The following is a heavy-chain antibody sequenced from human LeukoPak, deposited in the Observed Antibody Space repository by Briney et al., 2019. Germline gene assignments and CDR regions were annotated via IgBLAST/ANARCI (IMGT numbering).Heavy chain of an antibody. Sequence: PSETLSLTCAVYGGSFSGYYWSWIRQPPGKGLEWIGEINHSGSTYYNPSLKSRVTISVDTSKNQFPLKLSSVTAADTAVYYCARDVGVQGLDYWGQGTLVTVSS. CDR3: ARDVGVQGLDY. CDR1: GGSFSGYY. V-gene: IGHV4-34*09. D-gene: IGHD1-1*01. CDR2: INHSGST. J-gene: IGHJ4*02.